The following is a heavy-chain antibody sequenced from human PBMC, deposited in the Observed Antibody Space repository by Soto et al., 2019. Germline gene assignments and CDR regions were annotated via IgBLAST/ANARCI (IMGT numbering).Heavy chain of an antibody. Sequence: QLQLQESGSGLVKPSQTLSLTCAVSGGSISSGGYSWSWSRQPPGKGLEWIGYIYHSGSTYYNPALKSRVTISVDRSKNQFSLKLSSGTAADTAVYYCAAGGGLPRYYWGQGTLVTVSS. CDR2: IYHSGST. CDR3: AAGGGLPRYY. D-gene: IGHD5-12*01. V-gene: IGHV4-30-2*01. J-gene: IGHJ4*02. CDR1: GGSISSGGYS.